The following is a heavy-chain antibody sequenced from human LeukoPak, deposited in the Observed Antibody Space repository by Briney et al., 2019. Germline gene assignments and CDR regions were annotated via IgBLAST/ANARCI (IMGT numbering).Heavy chain of an antibody. J-gene: IGHJ3*02. V-gene: IGHV3-7*03. CDR2: IKQDGSEK. CDR1: GFSVSSNY. CDR3: AKDVYGSGSYGAFDI. Sequence: GGSLRLSCAASGFSVSSNYMSWVRQAPGKGLEWAANIKQDGSEKYYVDSVKGRFTISRDNAKNSLYLQMNSLRAEDTALYYCAKDVYGSGSYGAFDIWGQGTMVTVSS. D-gene: IGHD3-10*01.